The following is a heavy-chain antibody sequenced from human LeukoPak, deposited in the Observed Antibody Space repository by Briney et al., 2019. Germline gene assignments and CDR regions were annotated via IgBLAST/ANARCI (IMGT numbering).Heavy chain of an antibody. CDR2: IYYSGST. CDR1: GGSISSNY. J-gene: IGHJ5*02. CDR3: ARVGGSSCFPFDP. Sequence: KPSETLSLTCTVSGGSISSNYWSWIRQPPGKGLEWIGYIYYSGSTNYNPSLKSRVTISVDTSKNQFSLKLSSVTAADTAVYYCARVGGSSCFPFDPWGQGTLVTVSS. D-gene: IGHD6-13*01. V-gene: IGHV4-59*01.